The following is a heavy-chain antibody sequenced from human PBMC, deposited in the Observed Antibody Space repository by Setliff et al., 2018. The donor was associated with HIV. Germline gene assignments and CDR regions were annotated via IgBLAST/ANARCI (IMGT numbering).Heavy chain of an antibody. J-gene: IGHJ3*02. V-gene: IGHV4-4*02. CDR3: TRRDNSVSGYYTDHAFDI. D-gene: IGHD3-22*01. CDR2: VYHTGST. CDR1: GVSISDNNW. Sequence: SETLSLTCDVSGVSISDNNWWSWVRQPPGRGLEWIGEVYHTGSTNYNPSLKSRVITSIDKSKNQFSLKIDSVTAADTAVYYCTRRDNSVSGYYTDHAFDIWGQGTLVTVSS.